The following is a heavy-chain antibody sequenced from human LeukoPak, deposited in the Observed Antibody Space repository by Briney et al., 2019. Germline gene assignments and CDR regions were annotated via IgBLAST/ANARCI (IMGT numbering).Heavy chain of an antibody. Sequence: GGSLRLSCAASGSTFSSYSMNWVRQAPGKGLEWVSFISSSSSYIYYTDSVKGRFTISRDNAKNSLYLQMNSLRAEDTAVYYCARDQGWERPGDDAFDIWGQGTMVTVSS. D-gene: IGHD1-26*01. V-gene: IGHV3-21*01. J-gene: IGHJ3*02. CDR1: GSTFSSYS. CDR3: ARDQGWERPGDDAFDI. CDR2: ISSSSSYI.